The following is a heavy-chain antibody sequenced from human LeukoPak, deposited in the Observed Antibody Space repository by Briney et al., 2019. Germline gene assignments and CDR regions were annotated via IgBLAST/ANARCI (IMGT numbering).Heavy chain of an antibody. V-gene: IGHV4-59*08. CDR3: ASTYRGAAAIDY. D-gene: IGHD6-13*01. CDR2: IYYSGST. CDR1: DGSISSYY. J-gene: IGHJ4*02. Sequence: SETLSLTCTVPDGSISSYYWSWIRQPPGKGQEWIGYIYYSGSTNYNPSLKSRVTISVDTSKNQFSLKLSSVTAADAAVYYCASTYRGAAAIDYWGQGTLVTVSS.